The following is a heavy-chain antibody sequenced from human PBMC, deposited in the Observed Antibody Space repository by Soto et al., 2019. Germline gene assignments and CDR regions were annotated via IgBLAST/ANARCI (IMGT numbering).Heavy chain of an antibody. Sequence: GGSLRLSCAASGFTFSSYAMSWVRQAPGKGLEWVSAISGSGGSTYYADSVKGRFTISRDNSKNTLYLQMNSLRAEDTAVYYCAKDEFDCSSTSCYISFSDYWGQGTLVTVSS. CDR2: ISGSGGST. CDR3: AKDEFDCSSTSCYISFSDY. V-gene: IGHV3-23*01. D-gene: IGHD2-2*02. J-gene: IGHJ4*02. CDR1: GFTFSSYA.